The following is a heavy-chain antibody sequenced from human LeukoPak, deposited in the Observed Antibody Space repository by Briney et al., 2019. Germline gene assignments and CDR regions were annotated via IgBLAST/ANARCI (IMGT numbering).Heavy chain of an antibody. D-gene: IGHD1-1*01. CDR3: ARDHDGKDR. CDR1: GFTFSSEW. CDR2: INQDGSQK. J-gene: IGHJ5*02. Sequence: GGSLRLSCVASGFTFSSEWMSWVRQAPGKGLEWVTNINQDGSQKYYEDSVKGRFTVSRDNAKNSLYLHMNGLRADDTAIYYCARDHDGKDRWGQGTLVTVSS. V-gene: IGHV3-7*01.